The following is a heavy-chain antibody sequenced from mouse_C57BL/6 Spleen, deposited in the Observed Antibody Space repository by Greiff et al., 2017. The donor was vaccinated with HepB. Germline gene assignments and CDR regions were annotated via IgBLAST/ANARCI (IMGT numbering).Heavy chain of an antibody. CDR2: IYPGSGST. V-gene: IGHV1-55*01. D-gene: IGHD2-3*01. CDR3: ARVYDGYYYYAMDY. CDR1: GYTFTSYW. J-gene: IGHJ4*01. Sequence: QVQLKQPGAELVKPGASVKMSCKASGYTFTSYWITWVKQRPGQGLEWIGDIYPGSGSTNYNEKFKSKATLTVDTSSSTAYMQLSSLTSEDSAVYYCARVYDGYYYYAMDYWGQGTSVTVSS.